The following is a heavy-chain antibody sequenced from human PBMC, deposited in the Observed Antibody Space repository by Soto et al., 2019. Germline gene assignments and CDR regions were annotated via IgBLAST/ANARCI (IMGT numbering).Heavy chain of an antibody. D-gene: IGHD4-17*01. Sequence: PSETLSLTCTVSGGSISSGDYYWSWIRQPPGKGLEWIGYIYYSGSTYYNPSLKSRVTISVDTSKNQFSLKLSSVTAADTAVYYCARGFIYGVPYYFDYWGQGTLVTVSS. J-gene: IGHJ4*02. CDR2: IYYSGST. V-gene: IGHV4-30-4*01. CDR3: ARGFIYGVPYYFDY. CDR1: GGSISSGDYY.